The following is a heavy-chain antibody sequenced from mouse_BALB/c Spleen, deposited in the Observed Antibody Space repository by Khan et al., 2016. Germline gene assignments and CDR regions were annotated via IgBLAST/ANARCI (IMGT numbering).Heavy chain of an antibody. D-gene: IGHD1-1*01. CDR3: ARDRNGSPFDY. J-gene: IGHJ2*01. V-gene: IGHV7-3*02. Sequence: EVELVESGGGLVQPGGSLRLSCATSGFTFTDYYMSWVRQPPGKALEWLGFIRNKANGYTTEYSASVKGRFTISRDNSQSILYLQMNTLKAEDSATYYCARDRNGSPFDYWGRGTTLTVSS. CDR2: IRNKANGYTT. CDR1: GFTFTDYY.